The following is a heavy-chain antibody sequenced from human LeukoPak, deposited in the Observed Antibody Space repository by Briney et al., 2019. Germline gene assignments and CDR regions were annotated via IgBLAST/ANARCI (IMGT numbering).Heavy chain of an antibody. CDR2: ISSGGMWI. J-gene: IGHJ4*02. CDR1: GFTFSTYS. D-gene: IGHD3-10*01. CDR3: ARVRVRNYYGSGSYIDY. Sequence: GGSLRLSCAASGFTFSTYSMNWVRQAPGKGLEWLSSISSGGMWIYYADSLKGRFTISRDNAKNSLYLNIHSLRAEDTAVYYCARVRVRNYYGSGSYIDYWGQGTLVTVSS. V-gene: IGHV3-21*01.